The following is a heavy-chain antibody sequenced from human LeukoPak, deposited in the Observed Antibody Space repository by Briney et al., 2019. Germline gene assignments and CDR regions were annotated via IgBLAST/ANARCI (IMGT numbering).Heavy chain of an antibody. Sequence: ASVKVSCKASGYTFTGYYMHWVRQAPGQGLEWMGWINPNSGGTNYAQKFQGRVTMTRDTSISTAYMELSRLRSDDTAVYYCARDPSLFSRYNWSDIPYHYGMDVWGQGTTVTVSS. J-gene: IGHJ6*02. CDR2: INPNSGGT. CDR1: GYTFTGYY. V-gene: IGHV1-2*02. CDR3: ARDPSLFSRYNWSDIPYHYGMDV. D-gene: IGHD1-20*01.